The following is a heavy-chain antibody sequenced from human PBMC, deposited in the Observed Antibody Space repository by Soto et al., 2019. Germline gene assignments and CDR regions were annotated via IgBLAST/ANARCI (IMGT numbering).Heavy chain of an antibody. CDR2: INAGNGNT. CDR1: GYTFTSYA. CDR3: ARDLLLGRTTRFWSGPNDY. J-gene: IGHJ4*02. D-gene: IGHD3-3*01. V-gene: IGHV1-3*01. Sequence: GASVKVSCKASGYTFTSYAMHWVRQAPGQRLEWMGWINAGNGNTKYSQKFQGRVTITRDTSASTAYMELSSLRSEDTAVYYCARDLLLGRTTRFWSGPNDYWGQGTLVTVSS.